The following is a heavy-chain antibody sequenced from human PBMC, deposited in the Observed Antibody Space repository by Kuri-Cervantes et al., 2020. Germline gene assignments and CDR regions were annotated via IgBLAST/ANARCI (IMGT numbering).Heavy chain of an antibody. Sequence: SVKVSCKASGGTFSSYAISWVRQAPGQGLEWMGGIIPIFGTANYAQKFQGRVTITADESTSTAYMELSSLRSEDTAVYYCARAGYCSSTSCYAVYMDVWGKGTTVTVSS. J-gene: IGHJ6*03. CDR3: ARAGYCSSTSCYAVYMDV. CDR1: GGTFSSYA. CDR2: IIPIFGTA. D-gene: IGHD2-2*01. V-gene: IGHV1-69*13.